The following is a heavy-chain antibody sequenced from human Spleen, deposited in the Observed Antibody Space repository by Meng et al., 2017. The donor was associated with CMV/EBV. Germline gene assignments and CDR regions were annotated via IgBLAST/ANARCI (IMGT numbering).Heavy chain of an antibody. V-gene: IGHV3-23*01. Sequence: GGSLRLSCAASGFTFSNYAMSWVRQPPGKGLEWVSSISADDDTPYYADSVKGRFTISRDNSKNTLYLQMHSLRAEDAAVYYCAKDASTWYALYYFDSWGQGTPVTVSS. J-gene: IGHJ4*02. D-gene: IGHD6-13*01. CDR2: ISADDDTP. CDR1: GFTFSNYA. CDR3: AKDASTWYALYYFDS.